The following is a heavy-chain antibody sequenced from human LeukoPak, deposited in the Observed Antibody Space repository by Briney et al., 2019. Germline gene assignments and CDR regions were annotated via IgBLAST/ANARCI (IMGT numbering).Heavy chain of an antibody. Sequence: PGASVKVSCKASGYTFTSYYMHWVRQAPGQGLEWMGIINPSGGSTSYAQKFQGRVTMTRDTSISTAYMELSRLRSDDTAVYYCASARDGYTDYWGQGTLVTVSS. V-gene: IGHV1-46*01. J-gene: IGHJ4*02. CDR3: ASARDGYTDY. CDR1: GYTFTSYY. CDR2: INPSGGST. D-gene: IGHD5-24*01.